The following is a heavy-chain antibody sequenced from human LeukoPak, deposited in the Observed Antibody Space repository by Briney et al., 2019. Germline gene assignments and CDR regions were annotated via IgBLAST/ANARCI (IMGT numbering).Heavy chain of an antibody. CDR3: ARDRGGIGGGDY. J-gene: IGHJ4*02. CDR1: GYTFTNYG. V-gene: IGHV1-18*01. D-gene: IGHD6-13*01. CDR2: ISAYNGNT. Sequence: GASVKVSCKASGYTFTNYGISWVRPAPGQGLEWMGWISAYNGNTNYAQKLQGRVTMTSDTSTSTAYMELRSLRSDDTAVCSCARDRGGIGGGDYWGQGTLVTVSS.